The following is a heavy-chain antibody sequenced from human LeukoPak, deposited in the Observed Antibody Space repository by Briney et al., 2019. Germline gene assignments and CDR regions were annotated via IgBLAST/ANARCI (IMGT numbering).Heavy chain of an antibody. J-gene: IGHJ3*02. CDR1: GYTFTGYY. D-gene: IGHD4-17*01. Sequence: ASVKVSCKASGYTFTGYYMHWVRQAPGQGLEWMGWINPNSGGTNYAQKFQGRVTMTRDTSISTAYMELSRLRSDDTAVYYCARVELPPVDCGDSRLAFDIWGQGTMVTVSS. V-gene: IGHV1-2*02. CDR2: INPNSGGT. CDR3: ARVELPPVDCGDSRLAFDI.